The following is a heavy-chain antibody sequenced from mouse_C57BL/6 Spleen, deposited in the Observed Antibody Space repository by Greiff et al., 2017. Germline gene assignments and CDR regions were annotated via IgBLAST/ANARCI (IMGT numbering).Heavy chain of an antibody. V-gene: IGHV1-5*01. Sequence: EVQLVESGTVLARPGASVKMSCKTSGYTFTSYWMHWVKQRPGQGLEWIGAISPGNSYTSYKQKFKGKATLSVVTSASTAYMELSSLTNEDSAVYYCTYYGSSYDWYFDVWGTGTTVTVSS. J-gene: IGHJ1*03. D-gene: IGHD1-1*01. CDR2: ISPGNSYT. CDR3: TYYGSSYDWYFDV. CDR1: GYTFTSYW.